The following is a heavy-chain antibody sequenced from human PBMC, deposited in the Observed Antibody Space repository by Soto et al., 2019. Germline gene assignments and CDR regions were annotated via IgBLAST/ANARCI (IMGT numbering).Heavy chain of an antibody. J-gene: IGHJ5*02. Sequence: GASVKVSCKASGGTFSSYAISWVRQAPGQGLEWMGGIIPIFGTAKYAQKFQGRVTITADESTITAYMELSSLRSEDTALYYCARDPNYSSGWPNWFDPWGQGTLVTVSS. CDR2: IIPIFGTA. CDR1: GGTFSSYA. CDR3: ARDPNYSSGWPNWFDP. D-gene: IGHD6-19*01. V-gene: IGHV1-69*13.